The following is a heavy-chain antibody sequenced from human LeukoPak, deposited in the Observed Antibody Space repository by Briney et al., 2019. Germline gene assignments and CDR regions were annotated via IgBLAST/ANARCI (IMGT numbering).Heavy chain of an antibody. CDR2: ISGSGGST. V-gene: IGHV3-23*01. CDR1: GFTFSSYA. Sequence: GGSLRLSCAASGFTFSSYAMSWVRQAPGKGLEWVSLISGSGGSTSSADSVKGRFTISRDNSKNTLYLQMNSLRAEDTAVYYCARVLNYYDSSGYYFSYWGQGTLVTVSS. CDR3: ARVLNYYDSSGYYFSY. D-gene: IGHD3-22*01. J-gene: IGHJ4*02.